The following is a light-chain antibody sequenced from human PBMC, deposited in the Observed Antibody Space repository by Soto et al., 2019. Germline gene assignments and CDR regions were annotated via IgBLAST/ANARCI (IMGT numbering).Light chain of an antibody. J-gene: IGKJ3*01. CDR2: KAS. V-gene: IGKV1-5*03. Sequence: DIQMTQSPSTLSASVGDRVTITCRASQSISSWLAWYQQKPGKAPKLLIYKASSLESGVPPRFSGSGSGTDFTLTISSLQPDDFATYYCQQSFTFGPGTKVDIK. CDR3: QQSFT. CDR1: QSISSW.